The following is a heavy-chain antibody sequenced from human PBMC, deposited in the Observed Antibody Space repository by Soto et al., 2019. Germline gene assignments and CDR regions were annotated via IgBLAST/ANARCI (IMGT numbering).Heavy chain of an antibody. V-gene: IGHV3-23*01. D-gene: IGHD3-22*01. CDR3: AKLDSSGYYYTILYYFDY. CDR2: ISGSGGST. Sequence: GGSLRLSCAASGFTFSSYAMSWVRQAPGKGLEWVSAISGSGGSTYYADSVKGRFTISRDNSKNTLYLQMNSLRAEDTAVYYCAKLDSSGYYYTILYYFDYWGQGTLVTVSS. CDR1: GFTFSSYA. J-gene: IGHJ4*02.